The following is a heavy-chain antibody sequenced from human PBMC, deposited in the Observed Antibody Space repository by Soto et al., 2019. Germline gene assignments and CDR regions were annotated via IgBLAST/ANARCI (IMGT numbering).Heavy chain of an antibody. CDR2: ISGSGGST. J-gene: IGHJ4*02. CDR3: AKDAFITIFGVVITGIDY. Sequence: GGSLRLSCAASGFTFSSYAMSWVRQAPGKGLEWVSAISGSGGSTYYADSVKGRFTISRDNSKNTLYLQMNSLRAEDTAVYYCAKDAFITIFGVVITGIDYWGQGTLVTVSS. D-gene: IGHD3-3*01. CDR1: GFTFSSYA. V-gene: IGHV3-23*01.